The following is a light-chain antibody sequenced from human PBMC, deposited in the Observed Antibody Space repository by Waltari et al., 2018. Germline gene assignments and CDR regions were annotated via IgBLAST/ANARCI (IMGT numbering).Light chain of an antibody. CDR2: STS. Sequence: DIQMTQSPSCLSAFVGYGVTITCRASQTIGQYLNWFQQRPGKAPKLLIYSTSDLQSGVPSRFSGSGSGTDFTLTISSLQPEDSATYYCQQTFSAFRTFGGGTKVEIK. V-gene: IGKV1-39*01. CDR1: QTIGQY. CDR3: QQTFSAFRT. J-gene: IGKJ4*01.